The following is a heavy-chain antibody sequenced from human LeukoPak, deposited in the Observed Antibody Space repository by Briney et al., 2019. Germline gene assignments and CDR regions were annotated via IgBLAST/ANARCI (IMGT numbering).Heavy chain of an antibody. CDR1: SGSISSYY. V-gene: IGHV4-59*01. D-gene: IGHD3-3*02. J-gene: IGHJ4*02. CDR3: ARGRLAHFFDF. CDR2: VYYSGST. Sequence: SETLSLTCTVSSGSISSYYWSWIRQPPGKGLEWIGYVYYSGSTNYNPSLKSRVTISVDTSKNQFSLNLTSVTAADTAVYYCARGRLAHFFDFWGQGTLVTVSS.